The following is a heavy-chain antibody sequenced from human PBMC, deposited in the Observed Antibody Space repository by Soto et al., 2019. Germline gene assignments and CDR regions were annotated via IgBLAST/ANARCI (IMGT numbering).Heavy chain of an antibody. D-gene: IGHD3-9*01. V-gene: IGHV4-39*01. CDR2: IYYTGNT. J-gene: IGHJ4*02. CDR3: ERHSTWLFLSDY. Sequence: AETLSLTCAVSGVSFSNSNYYWGWLRQPPGKGLEWIGSIYYTGNTYYNPSLKSRVTVSVDTSKNQFSLILGSVTAADTAVYFCERHSTWLFLSDYWGQGTLVTVSS. CDR1: GVSFSNSNYY.